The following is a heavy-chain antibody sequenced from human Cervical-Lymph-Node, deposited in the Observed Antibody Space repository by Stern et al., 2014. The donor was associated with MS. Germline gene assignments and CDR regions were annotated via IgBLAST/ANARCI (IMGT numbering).Heavy chain of an antibody. Sequence: QLQLQESGPGLVKPSETLSLTCTVSGGSISSSRHYWGWIRQPPGKGLEWIGNFSYGGNTYYNPSRKSRVPISVDTSKNQFALTLSSGTAADTAVYYCARLFVTMTPNYFFYGMDVWGHGTTVTVSS. J-gene: IGHJ6*02. CDR2: FSYGGNT. D-gene: IGHD4/OR15-4a*01. V-gene: IGHV4-39*01. CDR3: ARLFVTMTPNYFFYGMDV. CDR1: GGSISSSRHY.